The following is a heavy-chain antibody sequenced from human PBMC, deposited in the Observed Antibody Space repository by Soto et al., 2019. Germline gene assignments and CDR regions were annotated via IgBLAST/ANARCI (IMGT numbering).Heavy chain of an antibody. CDR1: GDSITSFY. CDR2: IHHRGTT. Sequence: QVQLQESGPGLVKPSETLSLTCTVSGDSITSFYWSWIRQPPGKGLEWIGYIHHRGTTNTNPSLQSRIAMSVDTAKNQFSLRLQSETAADTAVDFCAREKGTDGYTNSPGGMDYWGQGTLVTVSS. J-gene: IGHJ4*02. CDR3: AREKGTDGYTNSPGGMDY. V-gene: IGHV4-59*01. D-gene: IGHD6-6*01.